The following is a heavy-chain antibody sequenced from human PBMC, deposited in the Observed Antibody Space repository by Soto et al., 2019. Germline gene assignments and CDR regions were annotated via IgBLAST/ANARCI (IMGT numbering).Heavy chain of an antibody. V-gene: IGHV1-3*01. CDR3: ARDFIFGNAVPRDAARPYYFDY. CDR2: INAGNGNT. J-gene: IGHJ4*02. Sequence: GASVKVSCKASGYTFTSYAMHWVRQAPGQRLEWMGWINAGNGNTKYSQKFQGRVTITRDTSASTAYMELSSLRSEDTAVYYCARDFIFGNAVPRDAARPYYFDYWGQGTLVTVSS. D-gene: IGHD6-6*01. CDR1: GYTFTSYA.